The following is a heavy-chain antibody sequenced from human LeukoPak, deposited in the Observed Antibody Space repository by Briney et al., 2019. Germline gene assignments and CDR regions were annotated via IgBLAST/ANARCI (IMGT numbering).Heavy chain of an antibody. CDR3: AKWSRGSHYGSYYDY. D-gene: IGHD1-26*01. CDR1: EFTFRSYA. J-gene: IGHJ4*02. CDR2: ISGSGGSP. V-gene: IGHV3-23*01. Sequence: AGGSLRLSCVASEFTFRSYAMSWVRQAPGKGLEWVSAISGSGGSPYYADSVKGRFTISRDNSKNTLYLQMNSLRADDTAVYYCAKWSRGSHYGSYYDYWGQGTLVAVSS.